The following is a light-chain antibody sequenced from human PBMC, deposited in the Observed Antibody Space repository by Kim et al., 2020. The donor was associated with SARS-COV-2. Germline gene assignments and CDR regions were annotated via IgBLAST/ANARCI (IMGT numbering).Light chain of an antibody. CDR2: DAS. Sequence: AIQLTQSPSSLSASVGDRVIITCRASQGISTALAWYQQKPGKPPKLLIHDASTLESGVPSRFSGSGSGTDFTLTISSLQPEDFAAYYCHQFNYYPQTFGRGTKLEI. CDR1: QGISTA. CDR3: HQFNYYPQT. J-gene: IGKJ2*01. V-gene: IGKV1D-13*01.